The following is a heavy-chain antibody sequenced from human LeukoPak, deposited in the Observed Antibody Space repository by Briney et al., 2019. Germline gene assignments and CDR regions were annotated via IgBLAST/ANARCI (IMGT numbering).Heavy chain of an antibody. CDR2: ISYEVSNK. CDR3: AREGGYCSGGSCYFDAFDI. Sequence: PGGSLRLSCAASGFTFSSYAMHWVRQAPGKGLEWVAVISYEVSNKYYVHSVKGLFTISRDNSKNTLYLQMNSLRAEDTAVYYCAREGGYCSGGSCYFDAFDIWGQGTMVTVSS. CDR1: GFTFSSYA. D-gene: IGHD2-15*01. V-gene: IGHV3-30*04. J-gene: IGHJ3*02.